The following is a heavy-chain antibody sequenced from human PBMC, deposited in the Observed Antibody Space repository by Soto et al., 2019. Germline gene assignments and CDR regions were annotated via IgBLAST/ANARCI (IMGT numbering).Heavy chain of an antibody. V-gene: IGHV3-7*01. CDR2: IKQDGSEK. Sequence: EVQLVESGGGLVQPGGYLRLSCAASGFTFSSYWMSWVRQAPGKGLEWVANIKQDGSEKYYVDSVKGRFTISRDNAKNSLCRQMNSLRGEDTAVYYCAGGRCSSTSCYFRSYYYYYMDVWGKGTTVTVSS. CDR1: GFTFSSYW. J-gene: IGHJ6*03. D-gene: IGHD2-2*01. CDR3: AGGRCSSTSCYFRSYYYYYMDV.